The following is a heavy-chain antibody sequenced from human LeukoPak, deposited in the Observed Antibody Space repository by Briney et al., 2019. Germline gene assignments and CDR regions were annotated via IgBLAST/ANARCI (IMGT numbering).Heavy chain of an antibody. CDR3: ARGGASSRYFDY. J-gene: IGHJ4*02. V-gene: IGHV4-61*10. CDR1: GGSISSGSYY. CDR2: IYHTGST. D-gene: IGHD6-6*01. Sequence: PSETLSLTCTVSGGSISSGSYYWSWIRQPAGKGLEWIAFIYHTGSTNYSPSLKSRVTISIGTSKNEFSLKLNSVTAAGTAVYYCARGGASSRYFDYWGQGSLVTVSS.